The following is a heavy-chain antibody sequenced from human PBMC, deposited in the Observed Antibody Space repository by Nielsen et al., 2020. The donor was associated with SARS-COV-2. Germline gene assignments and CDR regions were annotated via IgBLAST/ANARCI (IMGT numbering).Heavy chain of an antibody. Sequence: GASLRLSCAASGFPFSRSALHWVRPAPGKGLEWVAVISYDGSNKYYADSVKGRFTISRDNSKNTLYLQMNSLKIEDTAVYHCARGGVLWFGGVWGQGTMVTVSS. V-gene: IGHV3-30*04. CDR2: ISYDGSNK. CDR1: GFPFSRSA. D-gene: IGHD3-10*01. CDR3: ARGGVLWFGGV. J-gene: IGHJ3*01.